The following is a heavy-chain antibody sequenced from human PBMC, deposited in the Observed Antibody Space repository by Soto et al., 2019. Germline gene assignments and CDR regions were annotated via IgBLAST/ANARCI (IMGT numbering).Heavy chain of an antibody. CDR1: DGSISTYDW. CDR2: MFHSGGA. CDR3: ATGNVDSMLEY. J-gene: IGHJ4*02. D-gene: IGHD3-3*01. V-gene: IGHV4-4*02. Sequence: QVQLHESGPGLVKPSETLSLTCVVSDGSISTYDWWTWVRQPPGKGLEWIGKMFHSGGADYSPSRTSRVTISADSSKKHFSLGLSAVTAADTAVYYCATGNVDSMLEYWGQGTQVAVSS.